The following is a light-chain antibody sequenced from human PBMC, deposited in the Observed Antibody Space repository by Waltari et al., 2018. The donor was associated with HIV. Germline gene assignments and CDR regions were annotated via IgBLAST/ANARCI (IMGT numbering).Light chain of an antibody. Sequence: IVLTQSPGTLSLSPGERATLSCRASQSVSSSSLAWYQQKPGQAPRLLIYGASSRATGIPDRFSGSGSGTDFTLTISRLEPEDFAVYYCQQYGSSPITFGGGTKVEIK. CDR2: GAS. CDR1: QSVSSSS. CDR3: QQYGSSPIT. V-gene: IGKV3-20*01. J-gene: IGKJ4*01.